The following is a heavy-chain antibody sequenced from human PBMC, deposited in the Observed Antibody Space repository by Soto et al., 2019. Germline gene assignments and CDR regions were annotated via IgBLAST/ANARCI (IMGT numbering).Heavy chain of an antibody. V-gene: IGHV3-48*01. J-gene: IGHJ3*02. D-gene: IGHD6-13*01. CDR1: GFTFSSYS. Sequence: PGGSLRLSCAASGFTFSSYSMNWVRQAPGKGLEWVSYISSSSSTIYYADSVKGRFIISRDNAKNSLYLQMNSLRAEDTAVYYCARDGGDSSSWYFTFDIWGQGTMVTVSS. CDR3: ARDGGDSSSWYFTFDI. CDR2: ISSSSSTI.